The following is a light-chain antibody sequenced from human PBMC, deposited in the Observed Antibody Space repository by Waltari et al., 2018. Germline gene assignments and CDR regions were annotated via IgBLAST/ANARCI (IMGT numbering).Light chain of an antibody. CDR3: AAWDDSLNGWV. CDR2: YDD. Sequence: SVLTQPPSVSEAPRQRVTISCSGSSSNIGDNPVNWYQQLPGKAPKLLIYYDDILPSGVSDRFSGSKSGASASLAISGLQSEDESDYYCAAWDDSLNGWVFGGGTKLTVL. J-gene: IGLJ3*02. V-gene: IGLV1-36*01. CDR1: SSNIGDNP.